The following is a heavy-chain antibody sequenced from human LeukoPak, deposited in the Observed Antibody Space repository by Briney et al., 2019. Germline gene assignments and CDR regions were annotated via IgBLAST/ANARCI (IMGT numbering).Heavy chain of an antibody. D-gene: IGHD6-13*01. V-gene: IGHV3-53*01. CDR3: ARGDRAAAAFDS. CDR2: IYSGGRT. CDR1: GFTVSSNY. Sequence: GGSLRLSCAAYGFTVSSNYMNWVRQAPGKGLDWVSVIYSGGRTYYTDSVKGRFTISRDNSKNTLYLQMNGLRAEDTAVYYCARGDRAAAAFDSWGQGTLVTVSS. J-gene: IGHJ4*02.